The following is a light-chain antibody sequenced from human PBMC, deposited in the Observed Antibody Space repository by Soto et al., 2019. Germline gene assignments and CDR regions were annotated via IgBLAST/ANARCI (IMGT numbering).Light chain of an antibody. Sequence: DIQMTQSPSSLSASVGDRVTITCRASQSISFYLNWYQQKPGNAPKVLIYAASNLQTGVPSRFSGSGSGTDFTLTINSLQPEDFATYSCQQSSSTPITFGQGTRLEIK. J-gene: IGKJ5*01. CDR3: QQSSSTPIT. V-gene: IGKV1-39*01. CDR2: AAS. CDR1: QSISFY.